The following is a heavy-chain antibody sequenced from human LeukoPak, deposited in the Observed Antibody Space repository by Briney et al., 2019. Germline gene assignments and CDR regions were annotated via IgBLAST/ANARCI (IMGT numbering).Heavy chain of an antibody. D-gene: IGHD5-12*01. CDR3: ARSGYDYPFDY. CDR2: INPSGGST. V-gene: IGHV1-46*03. CDR1: GYTFTSYY. Sequence: ASVKVSCKASGYTFTSYYMHWVRQAPGQGLEWMGIINPSGGSTSYAQKFQGRVTMTRDMSTSTVYMELSSLRSEDTAVYYCARSGYDYPFDYWGQGTLVTVPS. J-gene: IGHJ4*02.